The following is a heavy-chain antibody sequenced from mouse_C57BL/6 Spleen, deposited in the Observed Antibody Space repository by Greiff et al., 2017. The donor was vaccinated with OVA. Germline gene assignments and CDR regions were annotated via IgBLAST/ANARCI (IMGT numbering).Heavy chain of an antibody. J-gene: IGHJ3*01. V-gene: IGHV5-4*01. Sequence: DVKLVESGGGLVKPGGSLKLSCAASGFTFSSYAMSWVRQTPEKRLEWVANISEGGSYTYYPDNVQGPFTISKDNAKNNLYLQMRHLKSDDTAMYYCARDYSNFSWFAYWGQGTLVTVSA. D-gene: IGHD2-5*01. CDR2: ISEGGSYT. CDR3: ARDYSNFSWFAY. CDR1: GFTFSSYA.